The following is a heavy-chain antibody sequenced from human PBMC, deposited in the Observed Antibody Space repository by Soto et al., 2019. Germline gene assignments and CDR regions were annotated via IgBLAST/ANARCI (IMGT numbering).Heavy chain of an antibody. V-gene: IGHV4-31*03. CDR2: IYYSGST. CDR3: VKSFGVAPASPFDS. CDR1: GGSISSGGYY. Sequence: PSETLALTCTVSGGSISSGGYYWSGIRQHPGKGLEWIGYIYYSGSTYYNPSLKSRVTISVDTSKNQFSLKLSSVTAADTAVYYCVKSFGVAPASPFDSRGHATQLTVSS. D-gene: IGHD2-2*01. J-gene: IGHJ4*01.